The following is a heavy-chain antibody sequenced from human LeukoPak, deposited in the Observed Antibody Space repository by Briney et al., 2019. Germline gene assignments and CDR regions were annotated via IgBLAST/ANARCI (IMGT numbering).Heavy chain of an antibody. D-gene: IGHD6-19*01. Sequence: PSEPLPLTCTVCGGPISSYYWIWIRQPPGKGLALVGFIYYSGSTSYNPSLKSRVTISVDTSKSQFSLKLSSVIAADTAVYYCARRAYSSGFDYIDYWGQGTLVTVSS. J-gene: IGHJ4*02. V-gene: IGHV4-59*08. CDR2: IYYSGST. CDR3: ARRAYSSGFDYIDY. CDR1: GGPISSYY.